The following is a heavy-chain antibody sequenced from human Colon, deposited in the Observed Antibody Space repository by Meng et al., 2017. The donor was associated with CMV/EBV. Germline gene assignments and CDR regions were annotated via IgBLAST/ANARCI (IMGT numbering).Heavy chain of an antibody. V-gene: IGHV4-39*01. CDR2: IYYSGST. CDR1: GGSISSSSYY. CDR3: AGESQQLVAWWFDP. J-gene: IGHJ5*02. Sequence: SETLSLTCTVSGGSISSSSYYWGWIRQPPGKGLELIGSIYYSGSTYYNSSLKSRVTISVDTSKNQFPLKLSSVTAADTAVYYCAGESQQLVAWWFDPWGQGTLVTVSS. D-gene: IGHD6-13*01.